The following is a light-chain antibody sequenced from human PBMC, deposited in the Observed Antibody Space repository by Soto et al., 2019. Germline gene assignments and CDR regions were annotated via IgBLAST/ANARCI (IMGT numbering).Light chain of an antibody. CDR1: QSVSSY. CDR3: QQRSNWPLLT. CDR2: DAS. J-gene: IGKJ4*02. V-gene: IGKV3-11*01. Sequence: EIVLTQSPATLSLSPGERATLSCRASQSVSSYLAWYQQKPGQAPRLLIYDASNRAAGIPARFSGSWSGTAVTLTISSLEPEDFAVYYCQQRSNWPLLTFGGGTKVEIK.